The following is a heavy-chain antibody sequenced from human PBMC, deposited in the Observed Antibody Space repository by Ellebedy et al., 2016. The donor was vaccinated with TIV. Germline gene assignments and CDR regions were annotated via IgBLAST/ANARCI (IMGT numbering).Heavy chain of an antibody. J-gene: IGHJ4*02. CDR3: ARAAQPNCSGGSCYRIDY. V-gene: IGHV4-59*01. CDR2: IYDSGST. D-gene: IGHD2-15*01. CDR1: GGSFSGYY. Sequence: MPSETLSLTCAVYGGSFSGYYCSWIRQPPGKELEWIGYIYDSGSTNHNPSLKSRVTISVDTSKNQFSLKLSSVTAAYTAVYYCARAAQPNCSGGSCYRIDYWGQGTLVTVSS.